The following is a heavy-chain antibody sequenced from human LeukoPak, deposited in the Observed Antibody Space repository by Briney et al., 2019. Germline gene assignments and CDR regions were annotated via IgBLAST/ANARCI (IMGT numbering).Heavy chain of an antibody. D-gene: IGHD5/OR15-5a*01. CDR2: IYFTGHT. Sequence: PSETLSLTCTVSGGSIGSDFYWGWIRQPPGKGLAWIGYIYFTGHTYYNPSLKSRATVSLDMSKNQFSLKVNSVTAADAAVYFCARFRYHDNSVYPWGQGTLVTVSS. J-gene: IGHJ1*01. CDR1: GGSIGSDFY. CDR3: ARFRYHDNSVYP. V-gene: IGHV4-30-4*01.